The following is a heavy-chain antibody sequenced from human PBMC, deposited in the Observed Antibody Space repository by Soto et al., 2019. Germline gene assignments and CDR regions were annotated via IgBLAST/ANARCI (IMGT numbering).Heavy chain of an antibody. V-gene: IGHV1-69*13. Sequence: SVKVSCKASGGTFSSYAISWVRQAPGQGLEWMGGIIPIFGTANYAQKFQGRVTITADESTSTAYMELSSLRSEDTAVYYCARDLPLSVVANDAFGIWGQGTMVTVSS. CDR1: GGTFSSYA. CDR2: IIPIFGTA. D-gene: IGHD5-12*01. J-gene: IGHJ3*02. CDR3: ARDLPLSVVANDAFGI.